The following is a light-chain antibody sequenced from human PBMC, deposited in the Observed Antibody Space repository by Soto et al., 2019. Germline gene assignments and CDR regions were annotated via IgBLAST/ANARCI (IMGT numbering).Light chain of an antibody. CDR1: SSNIGNTY. CDR2: DNN. CDR3: GTWDSSLSAYV. J-gene: IGLJ1*01. Sequence: QSVLTQPPSVSAAPGQKVTISCSGSSSNIGNTYVFWYQQLPGTAPKLLIYDNNQRPSGIPDRFSGSKSGTSATLATTGLQTGDEADYYCGTWDSSLSAYVFGTGTKVTVL. V-gene: IGLV1-51*01.